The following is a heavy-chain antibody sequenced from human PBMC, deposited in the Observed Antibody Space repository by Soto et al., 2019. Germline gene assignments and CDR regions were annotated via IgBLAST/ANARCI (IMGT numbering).Heavy chain of an antibody. J-gene: IGHJ4*02. CDR1: GYTFTTYT. CDR2: INAGNGYT. V-gene: IGHV1-3*01. D-gene: IGHD2-21*02. Sequence: QVQLVQSGAEVKKPGASVKISCKASGYTFTTYTIHWVRQAPGQRFQWMGSINAGNGYTRISEKFQGRVTITTDTPASTTYMDLNSLRSEDTAMYYCAGATDCGGDCFFDWGQGTLVTVSS. CDR3: AGATDCGGDCFFD.